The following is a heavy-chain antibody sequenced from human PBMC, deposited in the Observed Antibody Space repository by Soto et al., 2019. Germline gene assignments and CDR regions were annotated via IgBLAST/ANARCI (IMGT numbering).Heavy chain of an antibody. CDR1: GGPFSSYG. Sequence: PGGSLRLSCAASGGPFSSYGMHWVRQAPGKGLEWVAVIWYDGSNKYYADSVKGRFTISRDNSKNTLYLQMNSLRAEDTAVYYCARGTYSSSWYGSYAFDIWGQGTMVTVSS. J-gene: IGHJ3*02. CDR2: IWYDGSNK. CDR3: ARGTYSSSWYGSYAFDI. D-gene: IGHD6-13*01. V-gene: IGHV3-33*01.